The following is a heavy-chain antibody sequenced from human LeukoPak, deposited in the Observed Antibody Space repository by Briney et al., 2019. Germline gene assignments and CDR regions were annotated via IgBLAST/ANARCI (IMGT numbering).Heavy chain of an antibody. J-gene: IGHJ4*02. V-gene: IGHV3-53*01. CDR1: GSISNNNW. D-gene: IGHD3-10*01. CDR2: IYSGGST. Sequence: GSISNNNWWSWVRQPPGKGLEWVSVIYSGGSTYYADSVKGRFTISRDNSKNTLYLQLNSLRAEDTAVYYCARSRGSGSYYRGYFDYWGQGTLVTVSS. CDR3: ARSRGSGSYYRGYFDY.